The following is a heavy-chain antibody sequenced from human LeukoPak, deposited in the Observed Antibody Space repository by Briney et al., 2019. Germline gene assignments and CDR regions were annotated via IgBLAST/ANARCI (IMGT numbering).Heavy chain of an antibody. CDR3: ARHLLRIAAAGTLYYYYGMDV. D-gene: IGHD6-13*01. CDR1: GGTFSSYA. J-gene: IGHJ6*02. V-gene: IGHV1-69*13. Sequence: SVKVSCKASGGTFSSYAISWVRQAPGQGLEWMGGIIPIFGTASYAQKFQGRVTITADESTSTAYMELSSLRSEDTAVYYCARHLLRIAAAGTLYYYYGMDVWGQGTTVTVSS. CDR2: IIPIFGTA.